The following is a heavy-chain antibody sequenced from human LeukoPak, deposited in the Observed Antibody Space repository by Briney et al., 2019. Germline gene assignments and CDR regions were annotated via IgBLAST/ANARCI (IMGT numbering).Heavy chain of an antibody. CDR1: GGSFSGYY. CDR2: INHSGST. J-gene: IGHJ4*02. CDR3: ARVVYYYDSSGIDY. D-gene: IGHD3-22*01. V-gene: IGHV4-34*01. Sequence: SETLSLTCAVYGGSFSGYYWSWIRQPPGKGLEWIGEINHSGSTNYNLSLKSRVTISVDTSKNQFSLKLSSVTAADTAVYYCARVVYYYDSSGIDYWGQGTLVTVSS.